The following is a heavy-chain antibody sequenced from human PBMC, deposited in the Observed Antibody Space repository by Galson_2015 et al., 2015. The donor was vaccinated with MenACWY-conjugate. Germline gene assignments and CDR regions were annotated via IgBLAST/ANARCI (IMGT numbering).Heavy chain of an antibody. CDR2: ISSSSQYI. D-gene: IGHD3-22*01. CDR1: GFSFRTYG. J-gene: IGHJ4*02. V-gene: IGHV3-21*01. CDR3: ARVRKSLVNYSYVSAYFSDGLDN. Sequence: SLRLSCAASGFSFRTYGTDWVRQAPGKGLEWVASISSSSQYIYYADAVRGRFTISRDNAKMSLYLQMNSLRAEDTAIYYCARVRKSLVNYSYVSAYFSDGLDNWGQGTRVAVSS.